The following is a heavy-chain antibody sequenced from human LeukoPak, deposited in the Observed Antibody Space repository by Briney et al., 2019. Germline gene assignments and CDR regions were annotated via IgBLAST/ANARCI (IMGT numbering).Heavy chain of an antibody. CDR2: IYTSGST. CDR1: GGSISSYY. CDR3: ARVVYDSSGYYFYAFDI. V-gene: IGHV4-4*07. Sequence: SETLSLTCTVSGGSISSYYWSWIRQPAGKGLEWIGRIYTSGSTNYNPSLKSRVTMSVDTSKNQFSLKLSSVTAADTAVYYCARVVYDSSGYYFYAFDIWGQGTMVTVSS. J-gene: IGHJ3*02. D-gene: IGHD3-22*01.